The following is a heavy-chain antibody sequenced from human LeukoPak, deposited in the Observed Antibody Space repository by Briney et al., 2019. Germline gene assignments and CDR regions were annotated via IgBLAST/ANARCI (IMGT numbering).Heavy chain of an antibody. J-gene: IGHJ5*02. CDR2: INPNSGGT. V-gene: IGHV1-2*02. D-gene: IGHD3-10*01. CDR3: ARGDYYGSPKVVAA. CDR1: GYTFTGYY. Sequence: ASVKVSCKASGYTFTGYYMHWVRQAPGQGLEWMGWINPNSGGTNYVQKFQGRVTMTRDTSISTAYIELNLLRSDDTAVYYCARGDYYGSPKVVAAWGQGTLVTVSS.